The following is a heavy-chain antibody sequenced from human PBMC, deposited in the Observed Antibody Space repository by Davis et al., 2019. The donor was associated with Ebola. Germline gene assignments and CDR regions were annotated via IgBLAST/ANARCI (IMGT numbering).Heavy chain of an antibody. CDR2: IIPIFGTA. V-gene: IGHV1-69*13. Sequence: SVKVSCKASGGTFSSYAISWVRQAPGQGLEWMGGIIPIFGTANYAQKFQGRVTITADESTNTAYMELSSLRSEDTAVYYCARGLMGTVTTGVWFDPWGQGTLVTVSS. CDR3: ARGLMGTVTTGVWFDP. D-gene: IGHD4-17*01. J-gene: IGHJ5*02. CDR1: GGTFSSYA.